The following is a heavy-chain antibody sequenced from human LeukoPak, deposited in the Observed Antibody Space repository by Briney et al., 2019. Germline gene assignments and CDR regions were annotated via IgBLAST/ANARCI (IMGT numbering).Heavy chain of an antibody. CDR2: ISYDVSNK. Sequence: PGRSLRLSCAASGFTFSSYGMHWVRQAPGKGLEWVAVISYDVSNKYYADSVKGRFTISRDNSKNTLYLKMNSLRAEDTAVYYCANHGTAEYFQHWGQGTLVTVSS. CDR3: ANHGTAEYFQH. V-gene: IGHV3-30*18. J-gene: IGHJ1*01. CDR1: GFTFSSYG.